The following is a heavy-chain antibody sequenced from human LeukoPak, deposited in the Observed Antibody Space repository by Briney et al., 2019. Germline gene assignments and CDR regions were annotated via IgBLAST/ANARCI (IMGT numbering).Heavy chain of an antibody. CDR3: ARLNLLGYCTHDVCPGGGLPFDY. CDR2: IYTSGST. J-gene: IGHJ4*02. D-gene: IGHD2-8*01. CDR1: GGSISRYY. Sequence: SETLSLTCTVSGGSISRYYWSWIRQPAGKGLEWMGRIYTSGSTNSNPSLKNRVTISIGASKNQFSPKLSSVPAADTAVYYCARLNLLGYCTHDVCPGGGLPFDYWGQGTLVTVSS. V-gene: IGHV4-4*07.